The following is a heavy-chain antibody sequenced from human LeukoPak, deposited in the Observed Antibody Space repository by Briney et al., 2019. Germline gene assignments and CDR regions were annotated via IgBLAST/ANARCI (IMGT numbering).Heavy chain of an antibody. CDR3: ARSLNRNSVGGSYYYGMDV. CDR1: GYTFTGYY. Sequence: ASVKVSCKASGYTFTGYYMHWVRQAPGQGLEWMGIINPSGGSTSYAQKFQGRVTMTRDTSTSTVYMELSSLRSEDTAVYYCARSLNRNSVGGSYYYGMDVWGQGTTVTVSS. J-gene: IGHJ6*02. V-gene: IGHV1-46*01. D-gene: IGHD2-21*01. CDR2: INPSGGST.